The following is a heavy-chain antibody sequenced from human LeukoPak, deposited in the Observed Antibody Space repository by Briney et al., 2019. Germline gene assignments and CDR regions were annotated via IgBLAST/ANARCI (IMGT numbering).Heavy chain of an antibody. D-gene: IGHD1-14*01. CDR2: INPATAST. Sequence: ASVKVSCKASGYTFTNFYLHWVRQAPGQGLEWMGIINPATASTTYAQKFQGRVTITRDMSTSTVYMELSSLRSGDTAVYFCARDLNPQSIGMRAFDIWGQGTMVTASS. V-gene: IGHV1-46*01. CDR1: GYTFTNFY. J-gene: IGHJ3*02. CDR3: ARDLNPQSIGMRAFDI.